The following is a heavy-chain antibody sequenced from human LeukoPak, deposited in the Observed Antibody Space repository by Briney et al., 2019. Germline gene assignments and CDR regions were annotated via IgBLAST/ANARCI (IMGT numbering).Heavy chain of an antibody. D-gene: IGHD3-3*01. CDR2: ISAYNGNT. V-gene: IGHV1-18*01. CDR3: ARLLLYDFPDY. J-gene: IGHJ4*02. CDR1: GYTFTTHD. Sequence: ASVKVSCKASGYTFTTHDISWVRQAPGQGLEWMGWISAYNGNTNYAQKLQGRVTMTTDTSTSTAYMELRSLRSDDTAVYYCARLLLYDFPDYWGQGTLVTVSS.